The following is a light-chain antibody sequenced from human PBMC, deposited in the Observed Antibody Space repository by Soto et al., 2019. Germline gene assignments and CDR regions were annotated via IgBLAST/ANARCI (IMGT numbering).Light chain of an antibody. CDR1: QSVGSN. J-gene: IGKJ4*01. V-gene: IGKV3-15*01. Sequence: PGETATLSCRASQSVGSNLAWYQQKPGQAPRLLIYRASTRVTGAPARFSGSGSGTEFTLTISSLQSEDFANYYCQQYHNWPPITFGGGTKVDIK. CDR2: RAS. CDR3: QQYHNWPPIT.